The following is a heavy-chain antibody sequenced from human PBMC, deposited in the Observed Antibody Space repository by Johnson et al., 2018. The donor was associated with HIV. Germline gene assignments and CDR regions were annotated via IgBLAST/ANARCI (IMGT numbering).Heavy chain of an antibody. CDR2: IYSGGST. CDR1: GFTVSSNY. J-gene: IGHJ3*01. CDR3: ASSGVDYYDSSVW. D-gene: IGHD3-22*01. Sequence: VQLVESGGGVVQPGRSLRLSCAASGFTVSSNYMSWVRQAPGKGLEWVSVIYSGGSTYYADSVKGRFTISRDNSKNTLYLQMNSLRAEDTAVFSCASSGVDYYDSSVWWGQGTMVTVSS. V-gene: IGHV3-66*02.